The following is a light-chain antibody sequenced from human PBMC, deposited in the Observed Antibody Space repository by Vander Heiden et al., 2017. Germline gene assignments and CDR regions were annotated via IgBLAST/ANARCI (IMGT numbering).Light chain of an antibody. Sequence: DIQMTQSPSSLSASVGDRVTITCRASQSISSYLNWYQQKPGKAPKLLIYAASSLQSGVPSRFSGSGSGTDFTLTISSLQPEDFATYYCQQSYSTPPTFGHGIKVEIK. CDR3: QQSYSTPPT. CDR2: AAS. CDR1: QSISSY. J-gene: IGKJ1*01. V-gene: IGKV1-39*01.